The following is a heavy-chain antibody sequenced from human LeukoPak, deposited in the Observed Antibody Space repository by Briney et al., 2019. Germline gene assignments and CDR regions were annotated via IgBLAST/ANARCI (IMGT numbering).Heavy chain of an antibody. V-gene: IGHV4-34*01. D-gene: IGHD3-10*01. CDR3: ARGKTYYYGSGIDY. Sequence: SETLSLTCAVYGGSFSGYYWSWIRQPPGKGLEWIGEINHSGSTNYNPSLTSRVTITVDTSNNEFSLKLSSVSAADTAVYYCARGKTYYYGSGIDYWGQGTLVTVSS. J-gene: IGHJ4*02. CDR2: INHSGST. CDR1: GGSFSGYY.